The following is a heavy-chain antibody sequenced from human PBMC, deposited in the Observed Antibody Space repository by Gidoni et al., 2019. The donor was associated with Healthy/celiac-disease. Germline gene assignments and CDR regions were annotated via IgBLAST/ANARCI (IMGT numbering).Heavy chain of an antibody. J-gene: IGHJ3*02. V-gene: IGHV3-30*18. CDR2: RSYDGSNK. CDR1: GFTCSSDG. D-gene: IGHD4-17*01. CDR3: AKDAAYGGNAYRDAFDI. Sequence: QVQLVESGGGVVQPGMSLRLSCAASGFTCSSDGMHWVRQAPGKRLEWVAVRSYDGSNKYYADSVKGRFTISRDNSTNTLYLQMNSLRAEDTAVYYCAKDAAYGGNAYRDAFDIWGQGTMVTVSS.